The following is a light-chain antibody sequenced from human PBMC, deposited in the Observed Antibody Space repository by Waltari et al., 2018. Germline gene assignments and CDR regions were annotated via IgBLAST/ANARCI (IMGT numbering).Light chain of an antibody. J-gene: IGKJ2*01. V-gene: IGKV4-1*01. Sequence: DIVMTQSPDSLAVSLGERVTINCKSSQSVLYSSNSQNYLAWYQQKPGQPPKLLIYWASARESGVPDRFSGSESGTDFTLTISSLQPDDFATYYCQQYNSYLYTFGQGTKLEIK. CDR3: QQYNSYLYT. CDR2: WAS. CDR1: QSVLYSSNSQNY.